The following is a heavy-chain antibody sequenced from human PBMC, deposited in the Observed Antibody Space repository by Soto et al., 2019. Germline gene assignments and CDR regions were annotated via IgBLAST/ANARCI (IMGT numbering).Heavy chain of an antibody. CDR1: GYTFTSYY. V-gene: IGHV1-46*01. Sequence: GASVKVSCKASGYTFTSYYMHWVRQAPGQGLEWMGIINPSGGSTSYAQKFQGRVTMTRDTSTSTVYMELSSLISEDTAVYYCASGKPTGDYYDFWSGYFSYYYYYGMDVWGQGTTVTVSS. CDR3: ASGKPTGDYYDFWSGYFSYYYYYGMDV. D-gene: IGHD3-3*01. J-gene: IGHJ6*02. CDR2: INPSGGST.